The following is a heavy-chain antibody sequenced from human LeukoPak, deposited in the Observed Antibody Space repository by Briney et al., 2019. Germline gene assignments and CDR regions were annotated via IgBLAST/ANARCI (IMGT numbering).Heavy chain of an antibody. CDR2: ISAYNGNT. CDR1: GYTFTSYG. V-gene: IGHV1-18*01. Sequence: GASVKVSCKASGYTFTSYGISWVRQAPGQGLEWMGWISAYNGNTNYAQKLQGRVTMTTDTSTSTAYMELSSLRSEDTAVYYCARAQGGLRENWFDPWGQGTLVTVSS. D-gene: IGHD4-17*01. J-gene: IGHJ5*02. CDR3: ARAQGGLRENWFDP.